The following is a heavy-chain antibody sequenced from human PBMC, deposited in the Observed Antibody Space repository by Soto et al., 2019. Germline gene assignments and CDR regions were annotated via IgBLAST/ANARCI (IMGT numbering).Heavy chain of an antibody. D-gene: IGHD3-9*01. CDR3: ARGYDILTGPLDY. CDR2: IYYSGST. Sequence: SETLSLTCTVSGGSISSDDYYWSWIRQPPGKGLEWIGYIYYSGSTYYSPSLKSRVTISVDTSKNQFSLKLTSVTAADPAVYYCARGYDILTGPLDYWGPGTLVTVSS. J-gene: IGHJ4*02. CDR1: GGSISSDDYY. V-gene: IGHV4-30-4*01.